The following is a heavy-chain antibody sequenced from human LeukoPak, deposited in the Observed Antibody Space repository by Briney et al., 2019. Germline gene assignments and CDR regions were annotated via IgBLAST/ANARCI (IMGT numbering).Heavy chain of an antibody. V-gene: IGHV4-39*07. Sequence: SETLSLTCSVSGGSISGSSYYWGWIRQPPGKGLEWIGSIYYSGSAYYNPSLKSRVTISVDTSKNQFSLKLSSVTAADTAVYHCARLPLGMITFGGVMSYYYFDYWGQGTLVTVSS. J-gene: IGHJ4*02. CDR3: ARLPLGMITFGGVMSYYYFDY. D-gene: IGHD3-16*01. CDR2: IYYSGSA. CDR1: GGSISGSSYY.